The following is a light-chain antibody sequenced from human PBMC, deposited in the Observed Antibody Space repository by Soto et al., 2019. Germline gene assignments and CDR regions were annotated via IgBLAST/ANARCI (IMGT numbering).Light chain of an antibody. Sequence: DIVMTQSPDSLAVSLGERATLNCKSSQSVLYSSNDKNFLAWYQQKPGQPPKLLIYWASTRASGVPDRFSGSGSGTDFTLTISSLQAADVAVYYCQQYYSTPWTFGQGTKVEIK. V-gene: IGKV4-1*01. CDR3: QQYYSTPWT. J-gene: IGKJ1*01. CDR1: QSVLYSSNDKNF. CDR2: WAS.